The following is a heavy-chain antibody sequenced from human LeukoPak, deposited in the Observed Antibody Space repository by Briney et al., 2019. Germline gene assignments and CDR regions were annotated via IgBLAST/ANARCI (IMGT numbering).Heavy chain of an antibody. J-gene: IGHJ4*02. CDR3: ANPQIVGATLDY. CDR1: GFTFNIYA. Sequence: GGSLRLSCAASGFTFNIYAMRWVRQAPGKGLEWVAVISYDGSKTYYADSVKGRFTISRDNSKNTLYLQMNSLRAEDTAVYYCANPQIVGATLDYWGQGTLVTVSS. CDR2: ISYDGSKT. V-gene: IGHV3-30-3*01. D-gene: IGHD1-26*01.